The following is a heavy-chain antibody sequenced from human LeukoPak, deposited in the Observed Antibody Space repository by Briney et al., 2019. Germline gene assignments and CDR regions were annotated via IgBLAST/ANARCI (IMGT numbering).Heavy chain of an antibody. J-gene: IGHJ4*02. CDR1: GYSFTSYW. V-gene: IGHV5-51*01. D-gene: IGHD2-2*01. Sequence: GESLKISCKGSGYSFTSYWIGWVRQMPGKGLGWMGIIYPGDSDTRYSPSFQGQVTISADKSISTAYLQWSSLKASDTAMYYCARHGYAEDIVVVPAAHFDYWGQGTLVTVSS. CDR2: IYPGDSDT. CDR3: ARHGYAEDIVVVPAAHFDY.